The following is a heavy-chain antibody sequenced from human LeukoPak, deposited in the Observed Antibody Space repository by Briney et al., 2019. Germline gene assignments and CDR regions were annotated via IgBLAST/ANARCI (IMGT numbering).Heavy chain of an antibody. Sequence: GGSLRLSCAASGFTVSNTFMSWVRQAPGKWLECGSVIYSVGITHYADSIKARFTINRDNSKNTLYLQRNSLRAEDTAVYYCARGSRWLDYWGQGTLVTVSS. V-gene: IGHV3-53*01. CDR2: IYSVGIT. CDR1: GFTVSNTF. CDR3: ARGSRWLDY. D-gene: IGHD6-19*01. J-gene: IGHJ4*02.